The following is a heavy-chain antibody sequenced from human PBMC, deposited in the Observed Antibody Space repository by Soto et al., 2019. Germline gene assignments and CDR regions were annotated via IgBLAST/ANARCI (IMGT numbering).Heavy chain of an antibody. J-gene: IGHJ4*02. CDR1: GYTFSNYG. CDR2: VSGYIGNT. Sequence: QVQLVQSGAEVKKPGASVRVSCRTSGYTFSNYGISWVRQAPGQGLEWMGWVSGYIGNTHYARKLLGRVTMTKDTSTSTAHIDVRSLTSDDTAVYYCARSPLEDCSGDNCYSDFWGQGTLVTVSS. D-gene: IGHD2-15*01. V-gene: IGHV1-18*01. CDR3: ARSPLEDCSGDNCYSDF.